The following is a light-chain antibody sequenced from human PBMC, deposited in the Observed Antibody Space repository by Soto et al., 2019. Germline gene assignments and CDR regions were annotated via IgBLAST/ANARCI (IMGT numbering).Light chain of an antibody. CDR3: SSYAASNNFYFV. CDR1: SSDVGGYNY. V-gene: IGLV2-8*01. J-gene: IGLJ3*02. Sequence: QSVLTQPPSASGSPGQSVTISRTGTSSDVGGYNYVSWYQQYPGRAPKLMIYEVTKRPSGVPDRFSGPKSGNTASLTVSGLQAEDEADYYCSSYAASNNFYFVFGGGTKLTVL. CDR2: EVT.